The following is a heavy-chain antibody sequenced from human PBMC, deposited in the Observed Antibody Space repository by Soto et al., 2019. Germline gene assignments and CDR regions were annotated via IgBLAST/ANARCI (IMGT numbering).Heavy chain of an antibody. CDR2: ISYDGSDK. V-gene: IGHV3-30*04. CDR3: AKVRSTVSSNDGFDI. D-gene: IGHD6-6*01. Sequence: GGSLRLCCAASGFTFSRYAILWVRQAPGKGLEWVALISYDGSDKHYADSMKGRFTISRDNSKNTLYLQMNSLRPEDTAFYYFAKVRSTVSSNDGFDIWGQGTMVTVSS. J-gene: IGHJ3*02. CDR1: GFTFSRYA.